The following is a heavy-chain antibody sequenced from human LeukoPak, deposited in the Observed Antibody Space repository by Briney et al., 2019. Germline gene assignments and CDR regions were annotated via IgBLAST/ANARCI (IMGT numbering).Heavy chain of an antibody. D-gene: IGHD5-12*01. CDR3: ARDLGHSGYDLYDY. Sequence: GGSLRLPYVDSGITFSKYWMNWVRQAPGKGLERVANMKHDGNEKHYVDSVEGRFTIFRDNARGSLYLQMNNLRAEDTAVYYCARDLGHSGYDLYDYWGQGTLVTVSS. V-gene: IGHV3-7*01. CDR1: GITFSKYW. J-gene: IGHJ4*02. CDR2: MKHDGNEK.